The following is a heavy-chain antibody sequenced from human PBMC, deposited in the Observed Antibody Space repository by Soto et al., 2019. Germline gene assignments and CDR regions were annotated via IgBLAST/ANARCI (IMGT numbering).Heavy chain of an antibody. CDR2: ISSISTTI. J-gene: IGHJ4*02. Sequence: PGVSLSLCCAASGVSFSSSSMSWVRQAPGKGLEWVSYISSISTTIDYADSVKGRFTVSRDNAKNSLYLQMNSLREDDTGVYYCARDGRPLDYWGQGTLVTVS. V-gene: IGHV3-48*02. CDR3: ARDGRPLDY. CDR1: GVSFSSSS.